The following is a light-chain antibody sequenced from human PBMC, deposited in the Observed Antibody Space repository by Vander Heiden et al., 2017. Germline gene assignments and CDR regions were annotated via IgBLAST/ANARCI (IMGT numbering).Light chain of an antibody. J-gene: IGKJ4*01. Sequence: EIVMTQSPATLSVSPGERATLSCRASPSVSSNLAWYHQKPGQAPGLLIYGASTRATGIPARFSGSGSGTEFTLTISSLQSEDFAVYYCQQYNNWPPLTFGGGTKVEIK. CDR3: QQYNNWPPLT. CDR1: PSVSSN. CDR2: GAS. V-gene: IGKV3-15*01.